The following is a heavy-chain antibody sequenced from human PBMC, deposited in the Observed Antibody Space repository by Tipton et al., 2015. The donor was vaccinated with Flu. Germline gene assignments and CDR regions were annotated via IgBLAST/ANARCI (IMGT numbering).Heavy chain of an antibody. CDR1: GFSFDIYW. CDR3: ARDWDEIVPAAIPYFDF. V-gene: IGHV3-7*01. CDR2: IKKDGSEK. J-gene: IGHJ4*02. D-gene: IGHD2-2*01. Sequence: SLRLSCAASGFSFDIYWLRWVRQAPGKGPEWVANIKKDGSEKYYVDSVKGRFTISRDNTKDAVYLQLNSLRVEETGVYYCARDWDEIVPAAIPYFDFCGQGTLVTVSA.